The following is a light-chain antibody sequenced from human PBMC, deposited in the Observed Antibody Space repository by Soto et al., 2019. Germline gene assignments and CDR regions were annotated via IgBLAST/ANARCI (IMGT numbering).Light chain of an antibody. CDR1: HSVSNNY. V-gene: IGKV3-20*01. CDR2: GAS. J-gene: IGKJ5*01. CDR3: QQSYTTPIT. Sequence: ELVLTQYPGTLSLSPGERATLSCRASHSVSNNYLAWYQQKPGQAPRLLIYGASNRATGIPARFSGSGSGTDFTLTIGSLQPEDFATYYCQQSYTTPITFGQGTRLEIK.